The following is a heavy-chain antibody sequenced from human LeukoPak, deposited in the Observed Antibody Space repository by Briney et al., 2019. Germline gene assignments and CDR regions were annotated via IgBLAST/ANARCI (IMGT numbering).Heavy chain of an antibody. CDR1: GASFRDDF. D-gene: IGHD2-21*02. Sequence: SETLHLTCGVHGASFRDDFWSWIRQALGKGLDWIGEINYGGTTNYNPSLMSRVTVSVDRSKNQFSLMMRSVTAADTATYYCARFSTITPGDWGDAFDFWGQGTMVSISA. V-gene: IGHV4-34*01. J-gene: IGHJ3*01. CDR3: ARFSTITPGDWGDAFDF. CDR2: INYGGTT.